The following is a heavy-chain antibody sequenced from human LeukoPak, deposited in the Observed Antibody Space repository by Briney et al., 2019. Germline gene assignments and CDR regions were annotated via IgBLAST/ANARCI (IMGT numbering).Heavy chain of an antibody. V-gene: IGHV4-61*02. CDR2: IYTSGST. CDR3: ARLGGNNAFDI. Sequence: PSQTLSLTCTVSGGSISSGSYYWSWIRQPAGKGLEWIGRIYTSGSTNYNPSLKSRVTISVDTSKNQFSLKLSSVTAADTAVYYCARLGGNNAFDIWGQGTMVTVSS. J-gene: IGHJ3*02. CDR1: GGSISSGSYY. D-gene: IGHD4-23*01.